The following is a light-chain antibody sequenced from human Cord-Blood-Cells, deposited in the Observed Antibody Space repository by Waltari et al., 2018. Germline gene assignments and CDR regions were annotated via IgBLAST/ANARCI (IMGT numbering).Light chain of an antibody. V-gene: IGKV1-39*01. CDR3: QQSYSTPFT. J-gene: IGKJ3*01. CDR1: QSISSY. CDR2: AAS. Sequence: DLQMLQSPSSLSASVGDRVTITCRASQSISSYLNWYQQKPGKAPKRLIDAASSLQSGVPSRFSGSGSGTDFTLTISSLQPEDFATYYCQQSYSTPFTFGPGTKVDIK.